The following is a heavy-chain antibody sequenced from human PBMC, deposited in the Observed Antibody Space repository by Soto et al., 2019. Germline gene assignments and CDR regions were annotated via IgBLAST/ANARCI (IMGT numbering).Heavy chain of an antibody. CDR3: AKDRRYGSGIPAGHHGMDV. J-gene: IGHJ6*02. CDR1: GDTFTSYY. V-gene: IGHV1-69*13. Sequence: SVKVSCKAPGDTFTSYYMHWVRQAPGQGLEWMGGIIPFFHAPNYAQKFQGRVTITADESTSIVFMEMSSLRFEDTAVYKCAKDRRYGSGIPAGHHGMDVWGQGTTVTVSS. CDR2: IIPFFHAP. D-gene: IGHD3-10*01.